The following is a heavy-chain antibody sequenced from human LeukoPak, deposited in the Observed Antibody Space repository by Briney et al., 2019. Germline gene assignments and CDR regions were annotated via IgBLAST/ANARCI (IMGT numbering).Heavy chain of an antibody. V-gene: IGHV3-7*02. CDR1: GFTFTSYW. J-gene: IGHJ4*02. CDR2: IKEDGSNK. CDR3: AKNRDGSGSYSLRNY. D-gene: IGHD3-10*01. Sequence: GGSLRLSCAASGFTFTSYWMGWVRQAPGKGLEWVATIKEDGSNKYYVDSVKGRFIISRDNSKNTLYLQMNSLRAEDTAVYYCAKNRDGSGSYSLRNYWGQGTLVTVSS.